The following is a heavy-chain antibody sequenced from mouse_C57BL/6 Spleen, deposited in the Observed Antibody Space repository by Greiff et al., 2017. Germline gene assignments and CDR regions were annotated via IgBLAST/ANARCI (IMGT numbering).Heavy chain of an antibody. D-gene: IGHD2-1*01. V-gene: IGHV5-9*01. CDR3: ARQAYGNYVRYAMDY. CDR2: ISGGGGNN. CDR1: GFTFSSYT. Sequence: EVKVVESGGGLVKPGGSLKLSCAASGFTFSSYTMSWVRQTPEKRLEWVATISGGGGNNYYPDSVKGRFTISRDNAQNTLYLRMSSLRSEDTVLYYCARQAYGNYVRYAMDYWGQGTSVTVSS. J-gene: IGHJ4*01.